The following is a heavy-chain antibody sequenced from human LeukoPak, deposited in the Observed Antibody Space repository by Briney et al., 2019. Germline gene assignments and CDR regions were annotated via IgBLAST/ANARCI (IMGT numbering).Heavy chain of an antibody. CDR2: IDPSDSHT. J-gene: IGHJ3*02. V-gene: IGHV5-10-1*01. CDR1: GYSLISYW. D-gene: IGHD2-8*01. Sequence: GESLKISCKGSGYSLISYWISWVRQMPGKGLEWMGRIDPSDSHTNYSPSFQGQVTISADKSTYTAYLQWRSLQASDTAMYYCARHESYVDAFDMWGQGTMVTVSS. CDR3: ARHESYVDAFDM.